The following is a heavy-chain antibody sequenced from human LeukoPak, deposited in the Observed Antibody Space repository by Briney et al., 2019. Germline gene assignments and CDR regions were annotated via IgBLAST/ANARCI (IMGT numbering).Heavy chain of an antibody. CDR3: AHSCSGGSCYDY. Sequence: SGPTLVKPTQTLTLTSTFSGFSLTASGVGVGWIRQPPGKALEWLALIYWNDDKRYSPSLKSRLTITKDTSKNQVVLTMTNMDPVDTATYYCAHSCSGGSCYDYWGQGTLVTVSS. D-gene: IGHD2-15*01. CDR2: IYWNDDK. J-gene: IGHJ4*02. V-gene: IGHV2-5*01. CDR1: GFSLTASGVG.